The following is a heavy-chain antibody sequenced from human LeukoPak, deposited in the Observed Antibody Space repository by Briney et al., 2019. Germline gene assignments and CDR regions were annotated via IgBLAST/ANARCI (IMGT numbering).Heavy chain of an antibody. CDR2: ISSSGSTI. V-gene: IGHV3-48*04. J-gene: IGHJ4*02. CDR1: GFTFSSYS. D-gene: IGHD1-26*01. Sequence: GGSLRLSCAASGFTFSSYSMNWVRQAPGKGLEWVSYISSSGSTIYYADSVKGRFTISRDNAKNSLYLQMNSLRADDTAVYYCARDQVEWELQYYFDYWGQGTLVTVSS. CDR3: ARDQVEWELQYYFDY.